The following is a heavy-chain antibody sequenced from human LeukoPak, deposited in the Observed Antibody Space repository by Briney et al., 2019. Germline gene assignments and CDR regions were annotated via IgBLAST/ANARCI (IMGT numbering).Heavy chain of an antibody. D-gene: IGHD6-13*01. J-gene: IGHJ4*02. Sequence: ASVKVSCKASGYTFTNYGFIWVRQAPGQGLEWMGWISAYNGNTNYAPKLQDRVSMTTDTSTSTAYLELRSLTSDDTALCYCARVYSNSHEPDFWGQGTMVTVSS. CDR2: ISAYNGNT. CDR1: GYTFTNYG. CDR3: ARVYSNSHEPDF. V-gene: IGHV1-18*01.